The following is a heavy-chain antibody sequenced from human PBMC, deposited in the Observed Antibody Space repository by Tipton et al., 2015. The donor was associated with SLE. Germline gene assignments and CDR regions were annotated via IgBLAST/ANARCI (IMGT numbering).Heavy chain of an antibody. CDR3: ARASRGRVSTPDNLFRPGARCDY. Sequence: AGLVKPSETLSLTCAVSGGSFSGHSWTWIRQPPGKGLEWIGDVNHRGEANYSPSLQSRVTISVDMSQSQFSLRLSSVTAADTAVYYCARASRGRVSTPDNLFRPGARCDYWGQGTLATVPS. CDR1: GGSFSGHS. D-gene: IGHD2-21*01. V-gene: IGHV4-34*01. CDR2: VNHRGEA. J-gene: IGHJ4*02.